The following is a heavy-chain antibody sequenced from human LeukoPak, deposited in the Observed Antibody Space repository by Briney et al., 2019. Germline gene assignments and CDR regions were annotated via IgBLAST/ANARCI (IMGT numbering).Heavy chain of an antibody. Sequence: PSGTLSLTCAVSGGSISSSNWWSWVRQPPGKGLEWIGGIYHSGSTNYNPSLKSRVTISVDKSKNQFSLKLSSVTAADTAVYYCVSAEYSYGHNWFDPWGQGTLVTVSS. D-gene: IGHD5-18*01. CDR1: GGSISSSNW. V-gene: IGHV4-4*02. CDR3: VSAEYSYGHNWFDP. J-gene: IGHJ5*02. CDR2: IYHSGST.